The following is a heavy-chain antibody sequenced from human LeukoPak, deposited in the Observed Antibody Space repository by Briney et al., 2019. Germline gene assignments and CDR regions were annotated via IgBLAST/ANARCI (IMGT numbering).Heavy chain of an antibody. V-gene: IGHV3-23*01. CDR1: GFTFRTYA. CDR3: ARDSQHLNFDY. Sequence: GGSLRLSCAASGFTFRTYAMSWVRQAPGKGLEWISTITGSGGSTYYTDSVKGRFTISRDNSKNTLFLQMDSLRAEDTAVYYCARDSQHLNFDYWGQGTLVTVSS. D-gene: IGHD3-3*02. CDR2: ITGSGGST. J-gene: IGHJ4*02.